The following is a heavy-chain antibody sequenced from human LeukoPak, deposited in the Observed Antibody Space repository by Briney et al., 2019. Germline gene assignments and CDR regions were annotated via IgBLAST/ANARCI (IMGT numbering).Heavy chain of an antibody. Sequence: GASVKVSCKATGGTFSSYAISWVRQAPGQGLEWMGRVIPIFGTANYAQKFQGRVTITTDESTSTAYMELSSLRSEDTAVYYCAREGYYYDSSGYYRFDYWGQGTLVTVSS. CDR3: AREGYYYDSSGYYRFDY. V-gene: IGHV1-69*05. CDR1: GGTFSSYA. D-gene: IGHD3-22*01. CDR2: VIPIFGTA. J-gene: IGHJ4*02.